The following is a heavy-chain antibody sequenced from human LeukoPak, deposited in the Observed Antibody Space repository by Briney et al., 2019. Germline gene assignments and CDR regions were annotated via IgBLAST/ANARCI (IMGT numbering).Heavy chain of an antibody. D-gene: IGHD6-19*01. CDR3: ARERITVADDAFDI. J-gene: IGHJ3*02. Sequence: GRSLRLSCVASGFMFSNYAMHWVRQAPGKGLEWVAVISYDGNLKHYADSVQGRFTISRDNPKNTLYLQMNSLRAEDTAVYYCARERITVADDAFDIWGQGTMVTVSS. CDR2: ISYDGNLK. CDR1: GFMFSNYA. V-gene: IGHV3-30*03.